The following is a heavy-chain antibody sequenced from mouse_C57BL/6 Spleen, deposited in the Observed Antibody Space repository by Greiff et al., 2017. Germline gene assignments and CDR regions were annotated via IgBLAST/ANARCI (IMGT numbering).Heavy chain of an antibody. CDR1: GYAFSSSW. CDR3: ASLSYDYDSDY. CDR2: RYPGDGDT. Sequence: QVQLQQSGPELVKPGASVKISCKASGYAFSSSWMNWVKQRPGKGLEWIGRRYPGDGDTNYNGKFKGTATLTADKSSSTAYMQLSGLSSEDSAVSFCASLSYDYDSDYWGQGTPLTVSS. J-gene: IGHJ2*01. V-gene: IGHV1-82*01. D-gene: IGHD2-4*01.